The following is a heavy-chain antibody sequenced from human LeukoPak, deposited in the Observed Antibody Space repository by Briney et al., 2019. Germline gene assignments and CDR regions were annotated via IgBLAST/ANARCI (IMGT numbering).Heavy chain of an antibody. CDR3: AIARPLVGACSYDHDY. J-gene: IGHJ4*02. D-gene: IGHD5-12*01. V-gene: IGHV3-23*01. CDR1: GFTFSSYA. Sequence: GGSLRLSCAASGFTFSSYAMSWVRQAPGKGLEWVSTISSGSGGFINYADSVKGRFTISRDNSKKTLYLQMNSLRAEDTAVYYCAIARPLVGACSYDHDYWGQGILVTVSS. CDR2: ISSGSGGFI.